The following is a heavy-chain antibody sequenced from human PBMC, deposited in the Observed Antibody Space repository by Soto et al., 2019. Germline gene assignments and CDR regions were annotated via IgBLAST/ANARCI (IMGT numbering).Heavy chain of an antibody. Sequence: EVQLVESGGGLVKPGGSLRLSCAASGFTFSSHTVNWVRRTPGKGLEWVSSITGSSDYLFYADSVKGRFTISRDNAKNSLYLQMNSLSPEDTAVYYCAKDPGRDDYWGQGTLVTVSS. CDR3: AKDPGRDDY. D-gene: IGHD2-15*01. V-gene: IGHV3-21*01. CDR2: ITGSSDYL. CDR1: GFTFSSHT. J-gene: IGHJ4*02.